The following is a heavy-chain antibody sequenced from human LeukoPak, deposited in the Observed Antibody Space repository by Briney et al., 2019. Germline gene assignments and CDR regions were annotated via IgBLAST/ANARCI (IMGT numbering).Heavy chain of an antibody. D-gene: IGHD6-19*01. CDR3: ARIRRSESLIDY. V-gene: IGHV1-2*02. J-gene: IGHJ4*02. CDR2: IHPNSGST. CDR1: GYTFNGYY. Sequence: GASVKVSCKTSGYTFNGYYMHWVRQAPGQGLEWMGWIHPNSGSTNYSQKFQGRVTMTRDTSISTAYMELSRLRSDDTAVYYCARIRRSESLIDYWGQGTLVTVSS.